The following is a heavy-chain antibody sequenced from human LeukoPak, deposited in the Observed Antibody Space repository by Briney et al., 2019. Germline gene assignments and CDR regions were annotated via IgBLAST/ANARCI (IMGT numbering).Heavy chain of an antibody. CDR1: GYTFTGYY. V-gene: IGHV1-2*02. CDR3: ATGVRITIFGVVIQHLKFGY. CDR2: INPNSGGT. Sequence: ASVKVSCRASGYTFTGYYMHWVRQAPGQGLEWMGWINPNSGGTNYAQTFQGRVTMTRDTSISTAYMELSRLRSDDTAVYYCATGVRITIFGVVIQHLKFGYWGQGTLVTVSA. J-gene: IGHJ4*02. D-gene: IGHD3-3*01.